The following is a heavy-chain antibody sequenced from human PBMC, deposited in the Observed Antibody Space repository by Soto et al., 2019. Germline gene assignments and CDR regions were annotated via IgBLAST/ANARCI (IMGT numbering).Heavy chain of an antibody. CDR3: ARYEFWSGLGWFDP. CDR1: GGSISSSNSLY. J-gene: IGHJ5*02. D-gene: IGHD3-3*01. CDR2: IYHSGNT. Sequence: SETLSLTCSVSGGSISSSNSLYWGWIRQPPGKGLEWIGTIYHSGNTYYNPSLKSRVILSVDTSKNQISLNLSSVTAADTAVYYCARYEFWSGLGWFDPWGQGTLVTVSS. V-gene: IGHV4-39*01.